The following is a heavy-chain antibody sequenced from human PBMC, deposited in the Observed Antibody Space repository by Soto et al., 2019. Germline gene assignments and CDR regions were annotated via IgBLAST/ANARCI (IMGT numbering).Heavy chain of an antibody. CDR1: SGSISSSNW. D-gene: IGHD6-19*01. J-gene: IGHJ4*02. CDR3: ARAGSSGWYYFDY. Sequence: PSETLSLTCAVSSGSISSSNWWSWVRQPPGKGLEWIGEIYHSGSTNYNPSLKSRVTISVDKSKNQFSLKLSSVTAADTAVYYCARAGSSGWYYFDYWGQGTLVTVSS. CDR2: IYHSGST. V-gene: IGHV4-4*02.